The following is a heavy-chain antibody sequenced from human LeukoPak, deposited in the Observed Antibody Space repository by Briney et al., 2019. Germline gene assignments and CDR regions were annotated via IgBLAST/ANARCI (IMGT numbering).Heavy chain of an antibody. CDR3: ARSEGIVVVPAATFDY. Sequence: ASVKVSCKASGYTFTSYGISWVRQAPGQGLEWMGWISAYNGNTNYAQKLQGRVTMTTDTSTSTAYMELRSLRSDDTAVYYCARSEGIVVVPAATFDYWGQGTLVTVSP. CDR2: ISAYNGNT. V-gene: IGHV1-18*01. D-gene: IGHD2-2*01. J-gene: IGHJ4*02. CDR1: GYTFTSYG.